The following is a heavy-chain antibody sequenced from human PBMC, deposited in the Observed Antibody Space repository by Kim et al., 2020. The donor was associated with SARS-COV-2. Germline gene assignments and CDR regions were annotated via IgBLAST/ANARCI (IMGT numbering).Heavy chain of an antibody. Sequence: SETLSLTCTFSSGSISSYSWSWIRQPPGKGLEWIGPIYNSGSTNYNPSLKSRVTISVDTSKNQFSLKLSSVTATDTAVYYCARGYAFDIWGQGTMVTVSS. V-gene: IGHV4-59*08. J-gene: IGHJ3*02. CDR3: ARGYAFDI. CDR1: SGSISSYS. CDR2: IYNSGST.